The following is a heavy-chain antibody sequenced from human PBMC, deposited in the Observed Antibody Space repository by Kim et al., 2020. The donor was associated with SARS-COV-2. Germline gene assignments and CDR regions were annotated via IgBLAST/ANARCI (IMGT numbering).Heavy chain of an antibody. CDR1: GYTLTELS. Sequence: ASVKVSCKVSGYTLTELSMHWVRQAPGKGLEWMGGFDPEDGETIYAQKFQGRVTMTEDTSTDTAYMELSSLRSEDTAVYYCATVSQRFLEWSVYFDYWGQGTLVTVSS. CDR2: FDPEDGET. D-gene: IGHD3-3*01. J-gene: IGHJ4*02. CDR3: ATVSQRFLEWSVYFDY. V-gene: IGHV1-24*01.